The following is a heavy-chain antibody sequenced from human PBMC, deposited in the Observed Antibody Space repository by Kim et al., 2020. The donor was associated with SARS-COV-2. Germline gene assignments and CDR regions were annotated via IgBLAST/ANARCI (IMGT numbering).Heavy chain of an antibody. V-gene: IGHV3-9*01. J-gene: IGHJ4*02. Sequence: VKGRFTNSRDNAKNTLYLQMNSLGAEDTALYYCAKGPTATIAVAGRTHFDYWGQGTLVTVSS. D-gene: IGHD6-19*01. CDR3: AKGPTATIAVAGRTHFDY.